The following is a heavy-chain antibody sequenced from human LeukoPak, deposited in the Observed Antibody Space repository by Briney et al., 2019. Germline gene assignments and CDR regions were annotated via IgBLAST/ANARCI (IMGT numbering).Heavy chain of an antibody. J-gene: IGHJ4*02. Sequence: GGSLRLSCAASGFTFSNYWMTWVRQTPGKGPEWMAIIKQDGSEKYYVDSVKGRFSISRDNAKNSLYLQMNSLSAEDTAVYYCARGRLNYWGQGTLVTVSS. V-gene: IGHV3-7*01. CDR3: ARGRLNY. CDR1: GFTFSNYW. D-gene: IGHD5-12*01. CDR2: IKQDGSEK.